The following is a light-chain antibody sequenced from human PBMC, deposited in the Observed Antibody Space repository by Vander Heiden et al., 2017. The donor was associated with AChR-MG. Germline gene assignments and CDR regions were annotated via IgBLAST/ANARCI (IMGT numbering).Light chain of an antibody. V-gene: IGKV4-1*01. CDR1: QSVLYSSNNKNY. J-gene: IGKJ1*01. CDR2: WAS. CDR3: QQEYSTLWT. Sequence: DIVMTQSPDSLAVSLGERATINCKSSQSVLYSSNNKNYLAWYQQKPGQPPKLLIYWASTRVSGVPDRFSGSGSGTDFTLTIISLQAEDVAVYYCQQEYSTLWTFGQGTKVEIK.